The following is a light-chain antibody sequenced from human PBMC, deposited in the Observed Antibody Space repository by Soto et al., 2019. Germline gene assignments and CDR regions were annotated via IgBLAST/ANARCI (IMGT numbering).Light chain of an antibody. CDR2: GAS. V-gene: IGKV3-20*01. CDR1: QSLSNNIY. Sequence: VLAQSPVTLSLSPGERATLSCRASQSLSNNIYLAWYQQKPGQAPRLLIYGASNRATGIPDRFSGSGSGTDFTLTISRLEPEDFAVYYCQQYGSSGTFGQGTKVDIK. J-gene: IGKJ1*01. CDR3: QQYGSSGT.